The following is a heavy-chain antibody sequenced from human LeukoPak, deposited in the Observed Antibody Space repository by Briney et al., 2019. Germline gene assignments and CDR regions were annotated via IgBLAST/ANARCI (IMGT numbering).Heavy chain of an antibody. Sequence: GSSVKVSCKASGYTFTSYGISWVRQPPGQGVEGMGWISAYNGNTNYAQKLQGRVTMTTDTSTSTAYMELSSLRSEGTAVYYCARGLRDMVRGAYDYWGQGTLVTVSS. D-gene: IGHD3-10*01. J-gene: IGHJ4*02. CDR1: GYTFTSYG. CDR3: ARGLRDMVRGAYDY. V-gene: IGHV1-18*01. CDR2: ISAYNGNT.